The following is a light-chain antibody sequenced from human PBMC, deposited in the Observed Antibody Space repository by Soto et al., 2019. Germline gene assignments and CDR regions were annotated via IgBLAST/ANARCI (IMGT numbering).Light chain of an antibody. Sequence: QSALTQPRSVSGSPGQSVTISCTGTSSDVGGYNYDSWYQQHPGKAPKLMIYDVSKRPSGVPDRFFGSKSGNTASLTISGLQAEDEADYYCCSYAGDYTWVFGGGTKLTVL. V-gene: IGLV2-11*01. CDR1: SSDVGGYNY. CDR2: DVS. CDR3: CSYAGDYTWV. J-gene: IGLJ3*02.